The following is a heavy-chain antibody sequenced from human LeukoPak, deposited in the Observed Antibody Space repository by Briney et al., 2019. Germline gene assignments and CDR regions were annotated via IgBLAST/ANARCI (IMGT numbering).Heavy chain of an antibody. CDR2: IYYSGST. CDR3: ARAPYYHYGMDV. J-gene: IGHJ6*02. Sequence: SQTLSLTCTVSGGSISSGVYYWSWIRQPPGKGLEWIGYIYYSGSTYYNPSLKSRVTISVDTSKNQFSLKLSSVTAADTAVYYCARAPYYHYGMDVWGQGTTVTVSS. V-gene: IGHV4-30-4*01. CDR1: GGSISSGVYY.